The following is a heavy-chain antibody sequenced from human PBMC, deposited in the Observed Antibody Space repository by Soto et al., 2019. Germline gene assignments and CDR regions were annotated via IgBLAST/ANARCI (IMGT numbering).Heavy chain of an antibody. CDR1: EFTYSIYG. Sequence: GGSVRLSSAASEFTYSIYGIHWVRQAPGKGLEWVAVISYDGSKKNYLDSVKGRFTISRDNSKNTMYLEMNSLRAEDTAVYYCAKDTFYHDSSGYYVFDYWGQGT. V-gene: IGHV3-30*18. D-gene: IGHD3-22*01. J-gene: IGHJ4*02. CDR3: AKDTFYHDSSGYYVFDY. CDR2: ISYDGSKK.